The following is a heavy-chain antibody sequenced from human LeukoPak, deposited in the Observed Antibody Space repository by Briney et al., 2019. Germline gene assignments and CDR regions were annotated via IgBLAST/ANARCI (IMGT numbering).Heavy chain of an antibody. V-gene: IGHV3-30*02. CDR1: GFTFSSYG. CDR2: IRYDGSNK. D-gene: IGHD3-9*01. CDR3: AKPAGYYDILTGYYLREDYYYMDV. J-gene: IGHJ6*03. Sequence: GGSLTLSCAASGFTFSSYGMHWVRQAPGKGLEWVAFIRYDGSNKYYADSVKGRFTISRDNSKNTLYLQMNSLRAEDTAVYYCAKPAGYYDILTGYYLREDYYYMDVWGKGTTVTISS.